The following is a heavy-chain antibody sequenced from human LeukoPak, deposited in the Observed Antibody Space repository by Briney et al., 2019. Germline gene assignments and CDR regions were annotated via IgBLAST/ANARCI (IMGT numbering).Heavy chain of an antibody. D-gene: IGHD6-13*01. CDR2: ISSNGGST. J-gene: IGHJ4*02. CDR1: GFTFSSYA. CDR3: AREVAAGRSFDY. Sequence: GGSLRLSCAASGFTFSSYAMHWVRQAPGKGLEYVSAISSNGGSTYYANSVKGRFTISRDNSKNTLYLQMGSLRAEDMAVYYCAREVAAGRSFDYWGQGTLSPSPQ. V-gene: IGHV3-64*01.